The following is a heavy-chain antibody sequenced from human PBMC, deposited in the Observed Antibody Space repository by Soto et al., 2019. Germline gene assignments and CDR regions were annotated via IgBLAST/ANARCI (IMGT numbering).Heavy chain of an antibody. D-gene: IGHD3-22*01. Sequence: PGGSLRLSCEVSGFTLNTYSMNWVRQAPGKGLEWVSFITSSGSTTYYADSVKGRFTVSRDNVKNSLYLQMNSLRAEDTAVYYCARENYYDSSGYYYYYFDYWGQGTLVTVSS. CDR1: GFTLNTYS. CDR3: ARENYYDSSGYYYYYFDY. J-gene: IGHJ4*02. V-gene: IGHV3-48*01. CDR2: ITSSGSTT.